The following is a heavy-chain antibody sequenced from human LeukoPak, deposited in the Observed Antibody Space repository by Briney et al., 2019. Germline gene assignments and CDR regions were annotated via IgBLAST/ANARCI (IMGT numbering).Heavy chain of an antibody. V-gene: IGHV3-23*01. CDR2: ISGSGGST. CDR3: ARDDCSSISCYHNWFDP. CDR1: GFTFSSHA. Sequence: GGSLRLSCVASGFTFSSHAMSWVRQAPGKGLEWVSVISGSGGSTYYADSVKGRFTISRDNAKNSLYLQMNSLRAEDTAVYYCARDDCSSISCYHNWFDPWGQGTLVTVSS. D-gene: IGHD2-2*01. J-gene: IGHJ5*02.